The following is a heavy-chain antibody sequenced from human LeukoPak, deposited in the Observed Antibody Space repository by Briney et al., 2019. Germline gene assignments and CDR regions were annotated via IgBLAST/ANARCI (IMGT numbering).Heavy chain of an antibody. CDR2: ISSSSSYI. CDR1: GFTFSSYS. Sequence: PGGSLRLSCAASGFTFSSYSMNWVRQAPGKGLEWVSSISSSSSYIYYADSVKGRFTISRDNAKNSLYLQMNSLRAEDTAVYYCASIRESYPSKRNYWGQGTLVTVSS. D-gene: IGHD1-26*01. J-gene: IGHJ4*02. V-gene: IGHV3-21*01. CDR3: ASIRESYPSKRNY.